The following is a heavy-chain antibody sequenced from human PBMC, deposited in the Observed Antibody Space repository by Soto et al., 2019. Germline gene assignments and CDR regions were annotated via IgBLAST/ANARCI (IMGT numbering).Heavy chain of an antibody. CDR2: ISAYNGDT. CDR1: GYTFNNYG. V-gene: IGHV1-18*01. J-gene: IGHJ4*02. Sequence: QIQLVQSGPEVREPGASVKVSCKASGYTFNNYGITWVRQAPGQGPEWMGWISAYNGDTTYARKGQGRVTMTTGTTTSTAYMESRRLTSDDTAVYYCARKAEGFSMYLWDQGTLVIVSS. CDR3: ARKAEGFSMYL. D-gene: IGHD2-8*01.